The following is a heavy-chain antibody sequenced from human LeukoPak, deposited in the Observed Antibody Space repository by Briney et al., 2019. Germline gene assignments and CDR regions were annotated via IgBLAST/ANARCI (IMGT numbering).Heavy chain of an antibody. CDR1: GGSISSSSYY. D-gene: IGHD3-3*01. V-gene: IGHV4-39*01. Sequence: SETLSLTCTVSGGSISSSSYYWGWLRQPPGKGLEWIGSIYYSGSTYYNPSLKSRVTISVDTSKNQFSLKLSSVTAADTAVYYCARQSTIFGVVIWPCWFDPWGQGTLVTVSS. CDR2: IYYSGST. CDR3: ARQSTIFGVVIWPCWFDP. J-gene: IGHJ5*02.